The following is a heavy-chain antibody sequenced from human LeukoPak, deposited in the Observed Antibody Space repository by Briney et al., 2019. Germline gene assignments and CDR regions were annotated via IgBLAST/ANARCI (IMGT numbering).Heavy chain of an antibody. Sequence: GGSLTLSCPASGFPFSTYVMICLRQAPGLGLEYVSSIDPNGKTSYYANSVKGRFTISRDNSNNMLYLQMGRLTTEDMAVYYCAAQTTLTGAYDPWGQGTLVTVSS. CDR3: AAQTTLTGAYDP. CDR2: IDPNGKTS. J-gene: IGHJ5*02. V-gene: IGHV3-64*01. D-gene: IGHD1-20*01. CDR1: GFPFSTYV.